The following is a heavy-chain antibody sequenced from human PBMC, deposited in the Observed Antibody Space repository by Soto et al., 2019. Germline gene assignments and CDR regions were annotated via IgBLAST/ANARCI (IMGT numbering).Heavy chain of an antibody. V-gene: IGHV3-15*04. D-gene: IGHD1-26*01. CDR3: TAFMGAFRD. CDR1: GFTFPNAG. Sequence: EVQLVESGGDLVQPGGSLRLSCAASGFTFPNAGMSWVRQAPGKGLEWVGRIGASTDGGATEYAASVKGRFTISRDDSINAVYLQMKSLNTEDTAVYYCTAFMGAFRDWGQGTLVIVSS. CDR2: IGASTDGGAT. J-gene: IGHJ4*02.